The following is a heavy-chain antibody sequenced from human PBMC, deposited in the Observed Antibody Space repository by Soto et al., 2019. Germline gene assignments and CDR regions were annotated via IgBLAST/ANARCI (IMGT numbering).Heavy chain of an antibody. V-gene: IGHV3-30*03. Sequence: GGSLRLSCAASGFTFNSYGIHWVRQAPGKGLEWVAVISHDGSKTNYADSVKGRVTISRDNSKNTLYLQMNSLRAEDTAVYYCARERRPWEPVFDYWGQGTLVTVSS. J-gene: IGHJ4*02. D-gene: IGHD1-26*01. CDR3: ARERRPWEPVFDY. CDR1: GFTFNSYG. CDR2: ISHDGSKT.